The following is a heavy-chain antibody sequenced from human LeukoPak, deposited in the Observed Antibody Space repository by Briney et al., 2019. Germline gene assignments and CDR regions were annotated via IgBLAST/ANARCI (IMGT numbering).Heavy chain of an antibody. CDR3: ENXSXXXXXXXXX. V-gene: IGHV1-2*02. J-gene: IGHJ4*02. Sequence: SSVPVSSKAPVYTFNRYYMHWVRQAPGQGLEWMGWINPNSGGTNYAQKFQGLVTITRYTSITTAYVAMSRLRPDEPSVIYPENXSXXXXXXXXXXGQG. CDR2: INPNSGGT. CDR1: VYTFNRYY. D-gene: IGHD1/OR15-1a*01.